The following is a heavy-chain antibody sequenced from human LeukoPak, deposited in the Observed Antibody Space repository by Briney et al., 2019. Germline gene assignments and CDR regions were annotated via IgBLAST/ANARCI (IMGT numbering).Heavy chain of an antibody. CDR3: AKGSDYYGSVTSKKTD. CDR1: GFTFSNYA. CDR2: ISGGSGNI. D-gene: IGHD3-10*01. Sequence: PGGSLRLSCSVSGFTFSNYAMHWVRQAPGKGLEWVSLISGGSGNIYYVDSVKGRFTISRDNSKNTLYVQMTSPRAEDTAIYYCAKGSDYYGSVTSKKTDWGQGTLVTVSS. J-gene: IGHJ4*02. V-gene: IGHV3-23*01.